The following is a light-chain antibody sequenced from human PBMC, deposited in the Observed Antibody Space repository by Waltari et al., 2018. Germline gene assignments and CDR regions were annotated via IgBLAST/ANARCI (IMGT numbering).Light chain of an antibody. CDR2: KDS. Sequence: SYELTQPPSVSGSPGQTARITCSGDALPKPYAYWYQQKPGQAPVLVIYKDSERPSGIPERFSGSSSGTTVTLTISGVQAEDEADYYCQSADSSGTYVFGTGTKVTVL. CDR1: ALPKPY. J-gene: IGLJ1*01. V-gene: IGLV3-25*03. CDR3: QSADSSGTYV.